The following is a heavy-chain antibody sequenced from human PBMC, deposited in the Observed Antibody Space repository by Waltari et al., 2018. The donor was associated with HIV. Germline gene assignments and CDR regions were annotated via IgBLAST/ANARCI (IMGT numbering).Heavy chain of an antibody. Sequence: GLEWIGYIYHSGSTYYNPSLKSRVTISVDRSKNQFSLKLSSVTAADTAVYYCARGATVYFDYWGQVTLVTVSS. CDR2: IYHSGST. CDR3: ARGATVYFDY. D-gene: IGHD4-4*01. V-gene: IGHV4-30-2*01. J-gene: IGHJ4*02.